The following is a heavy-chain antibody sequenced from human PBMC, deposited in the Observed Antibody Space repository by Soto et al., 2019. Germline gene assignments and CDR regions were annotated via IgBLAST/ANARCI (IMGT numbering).Heavy chain of an antibody. V-gene: IGHV4-59*01. CDR1: GGSISSYY. CDR3: ARDHPSGSYYFDY. Sequence: PSETLSLTCTVSGGSISSYYWSWIRQPPGKGLEWIGYIYYSGSTNYNPSLKSRVTVSVDTSKNQFSLKLSSVTAADTAVSYCARDHPSGSYYFDYWGQGTLVTVSS. CDR2: IYYSGST. D-gene: IGHD3-10*01. J-gene: IGHJ4*02.